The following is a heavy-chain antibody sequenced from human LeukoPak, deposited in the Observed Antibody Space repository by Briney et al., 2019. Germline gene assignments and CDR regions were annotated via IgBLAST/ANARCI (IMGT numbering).Heavy chain of an antibody. J-gene: IGHJ4*02. D-gene: IGHD2-21*01. V-gene: IGHV3-23*01. Sequence: GGSLRLSCATSGFTFNTNAMSWVRQAPGKGLEWVSTIGNTETFYADSVTGRFIISRDNSKNTVYLRMNSLRVEDTAVYYCAKDWIQFNRVFDCFDSWGQGTLVTVSS. CDR1: GFTFNTNA. CDR3: AKDWIQFNRVFDCFDS. CDR2: IGNTET.